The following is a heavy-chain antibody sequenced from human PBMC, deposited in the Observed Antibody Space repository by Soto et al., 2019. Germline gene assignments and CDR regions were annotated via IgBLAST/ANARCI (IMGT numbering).Heavy chain of an antibody. J-gene: IGHJ2*01. CDR1: GFTFSIYS. V-gene: IGHV3-23*01. CDR3: EKVGEHYYDSRAVDRYLGI. D-gene: IGHD3-22*01. Sequence: HPWRSXRLSCAASGFTFSIYSIVLFRHAPGKGLECVSAISGSGGSTYYADSVKGRLTISRENSKNKMYMQMNSMRAEDTAVYYCEKVGEHYYDSRAVDRYLGIRGPGTRV. CDR2: ISGSGGST.